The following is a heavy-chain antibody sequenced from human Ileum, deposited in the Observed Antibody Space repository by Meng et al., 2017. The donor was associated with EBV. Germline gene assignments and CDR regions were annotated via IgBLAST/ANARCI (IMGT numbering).Heavy chain of an antibody. CDR2: IIPALGTP. J-gene: IGHJ4*02. CDR3: ARGTGADY. Sequence: QVKLVQSGPEVKNPGSSVKVSCKSSGSTLSVYGITWVRQAPGQGLEWMGGIIPALGTPKYARKFQDRLTITADKSTSTGYMELHSLTSNDTAVYFCARGTGADYWGQGTLVTVSS. D-gene: IGHD3-10*01. V-gene: IGHV1-69*06. CDR1: GSTLSVYG.